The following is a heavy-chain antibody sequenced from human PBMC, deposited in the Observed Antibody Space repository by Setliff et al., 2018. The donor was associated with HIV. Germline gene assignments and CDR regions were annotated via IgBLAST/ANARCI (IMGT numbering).Heavy chain of an antibody. D-gene: IGHD2-2*01. CDR1: GVSVSSGGYY. Sequence: SEPLSLTCTVSGVSVSSGGYYWSWIRQHPGKGLEGIGYVYYTGTSYFNPTLKSRITISVDTSKNHFSLKLGFVTAADTAVYYCARGESTTWDLAEYFQHWGHGTLVTVSS. V-gene: IGHV4-31*03. CDR3: ARGESTTWDLAEYFQH. J-gene: IGHJ1*01. CDR2: VYYTGTS.